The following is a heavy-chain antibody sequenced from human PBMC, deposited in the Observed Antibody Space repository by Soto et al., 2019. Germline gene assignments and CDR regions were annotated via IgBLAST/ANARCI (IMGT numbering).Heavy chain of an antibody. CDR1: GFTLSSYW. Sequence: HPGGSLRLSCAASGFTLSSYWMHWVRQAPGNGLVWVSRINSDGSSTSYADSVKGRFTISRDNAKNTLYLQMNSLRAEDTAVYYCAREGYSSSWSKYYYYYYYMDVWGKGTTVTVSS. J-gene: IGHJ6*03. CDR3: AREGYSSSWSKYYYYYYYMDV. D-gene: IGHD6-13*01. V-gene: IGHV3-74*01. CDR2: INSDGSST.